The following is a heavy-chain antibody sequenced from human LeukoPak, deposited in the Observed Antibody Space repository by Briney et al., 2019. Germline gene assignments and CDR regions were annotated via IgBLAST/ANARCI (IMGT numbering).Heavy chain of an antibody. CDR1: GFTFSTFA. V-gene: IGHV3-23*01. Sequence: PGGSLRLSCVASGFTFSTFAMNWVRQAPGKGLEWVSTISETGRSTYYADSVKGQFTIFRDNSKNTLYLQMNSLRAEDTAVYYCAKDRGYSYGISGYWGQGTLVTVSS. D-gene: IGHD5-18*01. CDR3: AKDRGYSYGISGY. J-gene: IGHJ4*02. CDR2: ISETGRST.